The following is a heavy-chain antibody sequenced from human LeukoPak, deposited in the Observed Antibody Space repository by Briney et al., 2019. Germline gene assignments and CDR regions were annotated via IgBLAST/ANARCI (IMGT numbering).Heavy chain of an antibody. Sequence: GGTLRLSCAASGFTFSTYGMNWVRQAPGKGLEWVANIKQDGSQKYYVDSVKGRFTISRDNAKNSLYLQMNSLRAEDTAVYYCARANYDILTGYRTYYYYYYMDVWGKGTTVTISS. J-gene: IGHJ6*03. D-gene: IGHD3-9*01. V-gene: IGHV3-7*01. CDR2: IKQDGSQK. CDR3: ARANYDILTGYRTYYYYYYMDV. CDR1: GFTFSTYG.